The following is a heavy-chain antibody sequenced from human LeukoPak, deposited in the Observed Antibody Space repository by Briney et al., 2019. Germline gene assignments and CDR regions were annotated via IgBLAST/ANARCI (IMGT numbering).Heavy chain of an antibody. Sequence: SVKVSCKASGGTFSSYAISWVRQAPGQGLEWMGRIIPILGIANYAQKFQGRVTMTRDTSTSTVYMELSSLRSEDTAVYYCARRHGPCYYDSSGYYFRTYYFDYWGQGTLVTVSS. CDR3: ARRHGPCYYDSSGYYFRTYYFDY. CDR1: GGTFSSYA. D-gene: IGHD3-22*01. V-gene: IGHV1-69*04. CDR2: IIPILGIA. J-gene: IGHJ4*02.